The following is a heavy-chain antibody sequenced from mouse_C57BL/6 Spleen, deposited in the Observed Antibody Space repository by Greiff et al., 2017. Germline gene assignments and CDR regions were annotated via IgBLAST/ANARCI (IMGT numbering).Heavy chain of an antibody. V-gene: IGHV5-6*01. CDR2: ISSGGSYT. CDR3: ARQRGNSYYAMDY. CDR1: GFTFSSYG. Sequence: EVKLMESGGDLVKPGGSLKLSCAASGFTFSSYGMSWVRQTPDKRLEWVATISSGGSYTYYPDSVKGRFTISRDNAKNTLYLQMSSLKSEDTAMDYCARQRGNSYYAMDYWGQGTSVTVSS. J-gene: IGHJ4*01.